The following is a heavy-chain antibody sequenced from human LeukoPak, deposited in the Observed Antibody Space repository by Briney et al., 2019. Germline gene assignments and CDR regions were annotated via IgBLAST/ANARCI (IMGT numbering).Heavy chain of an antibody. D-gene: IGHD1-26*01. V-gene: IGHV1-8*01. Sequence: ASVKVSFKASGYPFTSYDINWVRQATGQGLEWMGWMNPNSGNTGYAQKFQGRVTMTRNTSISTAYMELSSLRSEDTAVYYCAINSGSYFNWFDPWGQGTLVTVSS. CDR3: AINSGSYFNWFDP. CDR2: MNPNSGNT. CDR1: GYPFTSYD. J-gene: IGHJ5*02.